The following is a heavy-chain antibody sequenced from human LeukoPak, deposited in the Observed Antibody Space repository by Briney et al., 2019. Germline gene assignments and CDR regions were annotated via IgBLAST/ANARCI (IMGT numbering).Heavy chain of an antibody. Sequence: GGSLRLSCAASGFTFSDSWMSWVREVPGKGVEWVSAISGSGGSTYYADSVKGRFTISRDNSKSTLYLQMNSPRAEDTAVYYCAKRVVVAATTYYFDYWGQGTLVTVSS. CDR2: ISGSGGST. J-gene: IGHJ4*02. V-gene: IGHV3-23*01. D-gene: IGHD2-15*01. CDR3: AKRVVVAATTYYFDY. CDR1: GFTFSDSW.